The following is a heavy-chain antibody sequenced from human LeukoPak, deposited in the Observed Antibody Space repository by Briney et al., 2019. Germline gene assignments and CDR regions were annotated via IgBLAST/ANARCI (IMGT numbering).Heavy chain of an antibody. V-gene: IGHV1-69*13. CDR3: ASPLTFIAVGLGGTGYYGMDV. CDR1: GGTFSKYT. Sequence: GASVKVSCKASGGTFSKYTISWVRQRPGQGLEWMGGITPLFGTANYAQKFQGRVTITADESASTAYVELSSLRSEDTAVYYCASPLTFIAVGLGGTGYYGMDVWGQGTTVTVSS. J-gene: IGHJ6*02. D-gene: IGHD6-19*01. CDR2: ITPLFGTA.